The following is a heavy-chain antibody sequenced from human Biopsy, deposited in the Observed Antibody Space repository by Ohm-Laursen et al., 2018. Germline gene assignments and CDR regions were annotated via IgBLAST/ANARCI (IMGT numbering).Heavy chain of an antibody. CDR2: IDWDVAK. J-gene: IGHJ6*02. Sequence: TQTLTLTCTLSGFSVNTRGMSVTWIRQPPGKALEWLARIDWDVAKFYSASLKSRLTISKGTSGNHVVLTLSDVDPVDTGTYYCARIPIPIFSAALVYRHRRHLQGLDVWGQGTTVIVSS. CDR3: ARIPIPIFSAALVYRHRRHLQGLDV. V-gene: IGHV2-70*16. CDR1: GFSVNTRGMS. D-gene: IGHD2-21*01.